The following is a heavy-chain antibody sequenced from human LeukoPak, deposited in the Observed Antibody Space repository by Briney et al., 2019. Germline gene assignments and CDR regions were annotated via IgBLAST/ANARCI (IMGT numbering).Heavy chain of an antibody. CDR3: ARDFSDYDSSGYYYFWSAFDI. D-gene: IGHD3-22*01. Sequence: ASVKVSCKASGYTFTGYYMHLVRQAPGQGLEWMGWINPNSGGTNYAQKFQGRVTMTRDTSISTAYMELSRLRSDDTAVYYCARDFSDYDSSGYYYFWSAFDIWGQGTKVTVSS. CDR2: INPNSGGT. V-gene: IGHV1-2*02. J-gene: IGHJ3*02. CDR1: GYTFTGYY.